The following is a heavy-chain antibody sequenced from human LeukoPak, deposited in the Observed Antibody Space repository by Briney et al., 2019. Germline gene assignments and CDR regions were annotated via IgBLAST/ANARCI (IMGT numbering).Heavy chain of an antibody. Sequence: GSLRLSCEASGFTFSSYGMHWVRQAPGKGLERVAGIWNDGNDKYYADSVKGRFTISRDNSKNTLYLQMNSLRAEDTAVYYCARDNSGSYSFVDYWGQGTLVTVSS. V-gene: IGHV3-33*01. CDR3: ARDNSGSYSFVDY. D-gene: IGHD3-10*01. J-gene: IGHJ4*02. CDR2: IWNDGNDK. CDR1: GFTFSSYG.